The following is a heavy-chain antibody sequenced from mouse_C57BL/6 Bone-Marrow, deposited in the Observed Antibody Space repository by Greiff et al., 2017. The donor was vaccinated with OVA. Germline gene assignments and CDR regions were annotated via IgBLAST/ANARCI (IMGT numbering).Heavy chain of an antibody. J-gene: IGHJ4*01. CDR2: IYPRDGST. CDR1: GYTFTDHT. CDR3: TRGGAYYSNYAMDY. Sequence: QVQLQQSDAELVKPGASVKISCKVSGYTFTDHTIHWMKQRPEQGLEWIGYIYPRDGSTKYNEKFKGKATLTADKSSSTAYMQLNSLTSEDSAVYCCTRGGAYYSNYAMDYWGQGTSVTVSS. V-gene: IGHV1-78*01. D-gene: IGHD2-5*01.